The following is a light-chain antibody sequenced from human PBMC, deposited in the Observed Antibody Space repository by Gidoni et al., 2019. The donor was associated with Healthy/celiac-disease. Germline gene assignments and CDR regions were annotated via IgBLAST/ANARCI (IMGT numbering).Light chain of an antibody. V-gene: IGLV3-1*01. Sequence: SDELTKPPSVSGSPGQTASNTCSGDKLGDKYACWYQQKPGQSPVLVIYQDSKRPSGIPERFSGSNSGNTATLTISGPQAMDEADYYCQAWDSSTVVFGGGTKLTVL. J-gene: IGLJ2*01. CDR1: KLGDKY. CDR3: QAWDSSTVV. CDR2: QDS.